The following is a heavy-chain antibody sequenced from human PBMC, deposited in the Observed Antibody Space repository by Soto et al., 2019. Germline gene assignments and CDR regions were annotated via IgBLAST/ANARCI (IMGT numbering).Heavy chain of an antibody. V-gene: IGHV1-2*02. Sequence: ASVKVSCEASGYTFTGYYIHWVRQAPGQGLEWMGWINPNSGGTNYAQKFQGRVTMTRDTSISTAYMELSRLRSDDTAVYYCARDHYDFWSGYFWYFDLWGRGTLVTVSS. CDR2: INPNSGGT. D-gene: IGHD3-3*01. CDR3: ARDHYDFWSGYFWYFDL. J-gene: IGHJ2*01. CDR1: GYTFTGYY.